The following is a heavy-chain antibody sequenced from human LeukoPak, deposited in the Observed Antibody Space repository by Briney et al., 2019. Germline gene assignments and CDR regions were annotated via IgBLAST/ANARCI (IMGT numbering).Heavy chain of an antibody. V-gene: IGHV3-11*04. CDR2: ISSTSSTR. D-gene: IGHD6-19*01. CDR1: EFTFSDYY. CDR3: ARDAVTGYSSGWYKPFPFDY. Sequence: GGSLRLSCTASEFTFSDYYMSWIRQAPGKGLAWVSYISSTSSTRYYADSVKGRFTISRDNAKNSLYLQMNSLRVDDTAVYYCARDAVTGYSSGWYKPFPFDYWGQGSLVTVSS. J-gene: IGHJ4*02.